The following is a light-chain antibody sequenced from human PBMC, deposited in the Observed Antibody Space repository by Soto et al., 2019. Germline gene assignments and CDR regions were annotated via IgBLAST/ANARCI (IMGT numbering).Light chain of an antibody. V-gene: IGLV3-21*02. CDR2: DDS. J-gene: IGLJ1*01. CDR3: QVWDRSSDHYV. Sequence: SYELTQPPSVSVAPGQTVRVTSGGKNIGSRSVHWYQQKPGQAPVLVVYDDSDRPSGIPERFSGSNSGNTATLTISRVEAGDEADYHCQVWDRSSDHYVFGTGTKVTVL. CDR1: NIGSRS.